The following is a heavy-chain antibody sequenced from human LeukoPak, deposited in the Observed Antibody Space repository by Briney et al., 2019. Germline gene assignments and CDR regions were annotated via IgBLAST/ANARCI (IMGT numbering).Heavy chain of an antibody. V-gene: IGHV3-23*01. Sequence: GVSLRLSCAASGFTFSSHAMTWVRQAPGKGLEWVSIIGGSGAYYADSMKGRFTISRDLSNNTLYLQMNSLRAEDTAVYYCAKKLAYGSSWYYFDYWGQGTLVTVSS. CDR3: AKKLAYGSSWYYFDY. J-gene: IGHJ4*02. D-gene: IGHD6-13*01. CDR1: GFTFSSHA. CDR2: IGGSGA.